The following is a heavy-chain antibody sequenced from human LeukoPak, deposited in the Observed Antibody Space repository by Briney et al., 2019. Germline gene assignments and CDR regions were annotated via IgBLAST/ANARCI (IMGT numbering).Heavy chain of an antibody. J-gene: IGHJ6*03. CDR1: GGSISSYY. CDR3: ARDRAIFGVVISLYYMDV. CDR2: IYTSGST. Sequence: PSETLSLTGTVSGGSISSYYWSWIRQPAGKGLEWIGRIYTSGSTNYNPSLKSRVTMSVDTSKNQFSLKLSSVTAADTAVYYCARDRAIFGVVISLYYMDVWGKGTTVTVSS. V-gene: IGHV4-4*07. D-gene: IGHD3-3*02.